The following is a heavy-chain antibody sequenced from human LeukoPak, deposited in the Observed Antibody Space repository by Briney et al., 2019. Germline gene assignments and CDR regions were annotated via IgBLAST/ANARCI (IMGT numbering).Heavy chain of an antibody. CDR2: ISSSGSTI. D-gene: IGHD2-15*01. J-gene: IGHJ3*02. CDR1: GFTFSSYW. Sequence: GGSLRLSCAASGFTFSSYWMSWVRQAPGKGLEWVSYISSSGSTIYYADSVKGRFTISRDNAKNSLYLQMNSLRAEDTAVYYCARALMGLAATGGVSDAFDIWGQGTMVTVSS. CDR3: ARALMGLAATGGVSDAFDI. V-gene: IGHV3-48*04.